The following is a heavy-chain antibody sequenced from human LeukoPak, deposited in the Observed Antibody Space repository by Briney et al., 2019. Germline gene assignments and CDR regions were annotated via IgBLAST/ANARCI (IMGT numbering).Heavy chain of an antibody. J-gene: IGHJ6*03. V-gene: IGHV1-8*01. D-gene: IGHD6-13*01. Sequence: AASVKVSCKASGYTFTSYDINWVRQATGQGLEWMGWMNPNSGNTGYTQKFQGRVTMTRNTSISTAYMELSSLRSEDTAVYYCARAMAHSSSWFTPEGLYYYYYYMDVWGKGTTVTISS. CDR2: MNPNSGNT. CDR3: ARAMAHSSSWFTPEGLYYYYYYMDV. CDR1: GYTFTSYD.